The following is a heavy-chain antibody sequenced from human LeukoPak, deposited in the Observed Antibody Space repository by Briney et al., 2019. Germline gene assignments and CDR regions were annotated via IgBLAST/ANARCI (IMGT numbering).Heavy chain of an antibody. J-gene: IGHJ4*02. CDR1: GFTFSTYA. CDR3: AKGVYGGNSGRLDY. Sequence: PGGSLRLSCAASGFTFSTYAMNWVRQAPGKGLEWVSGISGSGGTTYYADSVKGRFTISRDNSKNTLYLQMNSLRAEDTAVYYCAKGVYGGNSGRLDYWGQGTLVTVSS. D-gene: IGHD4-23*01. V-gene: IGHV3-23*01. CDR2: ISGSGGTT.